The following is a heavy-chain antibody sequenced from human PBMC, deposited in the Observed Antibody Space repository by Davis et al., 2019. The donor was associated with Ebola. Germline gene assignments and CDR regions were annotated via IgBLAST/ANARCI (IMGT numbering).Heavy chain of an antibody. D-gene: IGHD4-17*01. J-gene: IGHJ6*02. CDR1: GFTVSSNY. Sequence: GESLKISCAASGFTVSSNYMSWVRQAPGKGLEWLAVIWFDASNKYYADSVKGRFTISRDNSKNTLYLQMNSLRAEDTAVYYCARDLVYCDSRVWYYYGMDVWGQGTTVTVSS. V-gene: IGHV3-33*08. CDR3: ARDLVYCDSRVWYYYGMDV. CDR2: IWFDASNK.